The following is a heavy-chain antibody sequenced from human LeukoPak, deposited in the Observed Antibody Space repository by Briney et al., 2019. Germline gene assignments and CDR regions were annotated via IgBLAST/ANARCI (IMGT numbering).Heavy chain of an antibody. CDR1: GFTFSSYW. V-gene: IGHV3-7*01. CDR3: ARREVGATTGAFDI. Sequence: GGSLRLSCVASGFTFSSYWMSWVRQAPGKGLEWVANIKQDGSEKYYVDTVKGRFTISRDNSKNSLYLQMNSLRAEGTAVYYCARREVGATTGAFDIWGQGTVVTVSS. J-gene: IGHJ3*02. D-gene: IGHD1-26*01. CDR2: IKQDGSEK.